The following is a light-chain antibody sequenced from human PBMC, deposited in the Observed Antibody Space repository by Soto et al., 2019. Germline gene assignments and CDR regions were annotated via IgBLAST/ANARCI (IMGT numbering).Light chain of an antibody. CDR3: TSYTSGNTFV. Sequence: QPVLTQPASVSGSPGQSITISCTGASSDVGGYNSVSWYQHHPGKAPKLMVYDVRDRPSGVSNRFSGSKSGNTASLTISGLQAEDEADYYCTSYTSGNTFVFGGGTQLTVL. V-gene: IGLV2-14*01. J-gene: IGLJ2*01. CDR2: DVR. CDR1: SSDVGGYNS.